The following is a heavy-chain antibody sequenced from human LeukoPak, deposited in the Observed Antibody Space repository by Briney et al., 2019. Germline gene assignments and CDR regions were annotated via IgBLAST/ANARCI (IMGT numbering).Heavy chain of an antibody. CDR2: ISGSGAGT. CDR3: AKMVREFYTISYYFDY. Sequence: PGGSLRLSCAASGFTFSGYAMNWVRQAPGKGLEWVSGISGSGAGTYYADSVEGRFTISRDNSKNTLYLQMNSLRADDTAVYYCAKMVREFYTISYYFDYWGQGTLVTVSS. J-gene: IGHJ4*02. D-gene: IGHD2-8*01. CDR1: GFTFSGYA. V-gene: IGHV3-23*01.